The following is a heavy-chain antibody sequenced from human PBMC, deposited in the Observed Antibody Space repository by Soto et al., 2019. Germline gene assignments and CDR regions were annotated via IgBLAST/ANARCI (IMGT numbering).Heavy chain of an antibody. J-gene: IGHJ4*02. CDR2: IKEDGSEE. D-gene: IGHD2-15*01. CDR3: ARDEGCGGGSCYSIWRY. Sequence: EVQLVESGGGLVQPGGSLRLSCAASGFSFGTYWISWVRQAPGKGLEWVANIKEDGSEEYYVDSVMGRFTISRDNAKNSLYLKMNGLRAEDTAMYYCARDEGCGGGSCYSIWRYWGQGTLVTVSP. CDR1: GFSFGTYW. V-gene: IGHV3-7*01.